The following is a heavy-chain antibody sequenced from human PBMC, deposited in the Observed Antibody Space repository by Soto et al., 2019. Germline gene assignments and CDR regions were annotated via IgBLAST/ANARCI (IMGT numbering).Heavy chain of an antibody. V-gene: IGHV3-15*01. J-gene: IGHJ3*02. D-gene: IGHD2-2*01. CDR2: IKSKTDGGTT. CDR3: TTDRYCSSTSCDAFDI. Sequence: EVQLVESGGGLVQPGGSLRLSCAASGFTFSNAWMSWVRQAPGKWLEWVGRIKSKTDGGTTDYAAPVKGRFTISRDDSKNTLYLQMNSLKTEDTAVYYCTTDRYCSSTSCDAFDIWGQGTMVTVSS. CDR1: GFTFSNAW.